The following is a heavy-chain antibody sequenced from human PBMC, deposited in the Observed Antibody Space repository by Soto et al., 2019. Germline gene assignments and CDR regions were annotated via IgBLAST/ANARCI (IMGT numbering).Heavy chain of an antibody. D-gene: IGHD4-4*01. CDR1: GGSVSSVTYY. Sequence: QVQLQESGPGLVKPSETLSLTCIVSGGSVSSVTYYWSWIRQPPGKGLEWFGYINNSGSTKYNPSLKSRVTMSLDTSKNQFSLKLISVTAADTAVYYCARVDDYKSSWFDPWGQGTLVTVSS. V-gene: IGHV4-61*01. J-gene: IGHJ5*02. CDR3: ARVDDYKSSWFDP. CDR2: INNSGST.